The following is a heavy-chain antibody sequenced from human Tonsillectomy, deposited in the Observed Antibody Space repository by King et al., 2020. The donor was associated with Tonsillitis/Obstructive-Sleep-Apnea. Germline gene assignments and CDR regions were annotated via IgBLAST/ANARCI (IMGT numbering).Heavy chain of an antibody. CDR2: INNSGGST. V-gene: IGHV3-23*04. Sequence: VQLVESGGGLVQPGGSLRLSCAASGFTFSSYAMSWVRQAPGKGLEWVSAINNSGGSTYYADSVKGRFTISRDNSKNTLYLQMNSLRVEDTAVYYCAKDYPQGDFWSGFCYFDYWSQGTLVTVSS. D-gene: IGHD3-3*01. CDR3: AKDYPQGDFWSGFCYFDY. J-gene: IGHJ4*02. CDR1: GFTFSSYA.